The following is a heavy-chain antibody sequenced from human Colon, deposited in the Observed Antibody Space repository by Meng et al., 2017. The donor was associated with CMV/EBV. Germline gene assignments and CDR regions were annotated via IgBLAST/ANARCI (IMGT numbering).Heavy chain of an antibody. CDR1: GFTFSVYA. D-gene: IGHD2-15*01. V-gene: IGHV3-48*01. Sequence: GESLKISCSTSGFTFSVYAMDWVRQAPGKGLEWVAYISSDQSTIYHADSVKGRFTISRDKSETSLYLQMNSLRAEDTAVYYCARDHGSCYVVFWGQGTRVTVSS. CDR2: ISSDQSTI. CDR3: ARDHGSCYVVF. J-gene: IGHJ4*02.